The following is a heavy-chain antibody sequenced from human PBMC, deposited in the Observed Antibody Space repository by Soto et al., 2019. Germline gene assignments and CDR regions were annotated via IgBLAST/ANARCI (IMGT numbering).Heavy chain of an antibody. CDR3: ARKELWLRGYYFDY. D-gene: IGHD5-18*01. CDR1: GFTFSSYE. CDR2: ISSSGSTI. Sequence: GGSLRLSCAASGFTFSSYEMNWVRQAPGKGLEWVSYISSSGSTIYYADSVKGRFTISRDNAKNSLYLQMNSLRAEDTAVYYCARKELWLRGYYFDYWGQGTLVTVSS. V-gene: IGHV3-48*03. J-gene: IGHJ4*02.